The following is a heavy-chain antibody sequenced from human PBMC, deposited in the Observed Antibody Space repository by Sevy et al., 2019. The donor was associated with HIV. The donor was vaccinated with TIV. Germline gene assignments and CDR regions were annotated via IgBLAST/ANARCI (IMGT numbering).Heavy chain of an antibody. Sequence: ASVKVSCKASGYTFTSYDINWVRQATGQGLEWMGWMNPNSGNTGYAQKFQGRVTMTRNTSISTAYMELGSLGSEDTAVYYCARGEEVRGIADYWGQGTLVTVSS. CDR2: MNPNSGNT. CDR1: GYTFTSYD. D-gene: IGHD3-10*01. J-gene: IGHJ4*02. CDR3: ARGEEVRGIADY. V-gene: IGHV1-8*01.